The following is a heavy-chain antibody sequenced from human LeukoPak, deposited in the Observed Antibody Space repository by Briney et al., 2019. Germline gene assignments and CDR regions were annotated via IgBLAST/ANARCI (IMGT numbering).Heavy chain of an antibody. CDR3: ARTSRHSSYDCWFGP. V-gene: IGHV4-59*01. CDR2: IYYSGST. CDR1: GGSISSYY. Sequence: SETLPLTSTASGGSISSYYWSWILQPPGQGLEWIGYIYYSGSTNYNPSLKSRVTISVDTSNNQFSLKLSSVTPANTAVYYCARTSRHSSYDCWFGPRGQGTLVTVSS. D-gene: IGHD5-12*01. J-gene: IGHJ5*02.